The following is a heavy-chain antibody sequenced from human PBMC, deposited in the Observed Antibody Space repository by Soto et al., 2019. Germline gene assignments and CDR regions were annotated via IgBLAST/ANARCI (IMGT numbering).Heavy chain of an antibody. CDR1: GGSIVGGDDY. V-gene: IGHV4-30-4*01. CDR3: ARGVAAAGTSFDY. CDR2: IYYSGST. J-gene: IGHJ4*02. Sequence: SETLSLTCTVSGGSIVGGDDYWSRIRQPPGKGLEWIGYIYYSGSTYYNPSLKSRVTISVDTSKNQFSLKLSSVTAADTAVYYCARGVAAAGTSFDYWGQGTLVTVSS. D-gene: IGHD6-13*01.